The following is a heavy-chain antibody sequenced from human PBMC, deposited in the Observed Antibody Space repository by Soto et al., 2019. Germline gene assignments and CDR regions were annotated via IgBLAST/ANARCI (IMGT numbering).Heavy chain of an antibody. CDR3: TRGGGRWFGGDY. Sequence: EVQLVESGGGLVQPGGSLRLSCAASGFTFNAHWMSWVRQAPGKGLEWVANIKEDGSEKYYVDSVKGRFTISRDNAENSLFLQMNSLRAEDTAVYYCTRGGGRWFGGDYWGQGTLVTVSS. D-gene: IGHD3-10*01. CDR1: GFTFNAHW. J-gene: IGHJ4*02. CDR2: IKEDGSEK. V-gene: IGHV3-7*01.